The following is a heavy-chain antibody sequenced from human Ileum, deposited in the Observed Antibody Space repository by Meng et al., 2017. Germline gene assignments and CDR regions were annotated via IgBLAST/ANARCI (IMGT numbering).Heavy chain of an antibody. V-gene: IGHV6-1*01. Sequence: QVQLQQSGTGLVNPFQTRSPTCAISGDSVSIDSGAWNWIRQSPSRGLEWLGSTFYRSKWNDDFAESVKSRITITTDTSKNQFSLQLNSVTPEDTAVYYCARGWYSSGFHSWGQGTLVTVSS. CDR2: TFYRSKWND. CDR1: GDSVSIDSGA. CDR3: ARGWYSSGFHS. J-gene: IGHJ4*02. D-gene: IGHD6-19*01.